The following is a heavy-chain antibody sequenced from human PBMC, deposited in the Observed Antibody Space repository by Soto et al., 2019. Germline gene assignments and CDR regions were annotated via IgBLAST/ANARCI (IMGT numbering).Heavy chain of an antibody. CDR2: IGSAGDT. CDR3: ESASAGLDY. J-gene: IGHJ4*02. CDR1: GFTLSSHD. V-gene: IGHV3-13*01. D-gene: IGHD1-1*01. Sequence: GGSLRLSCAVSGFTLSSHDMHWVRQATGKGLEWVSAIGSAGDTYYTDSVKGRFTLSRENAKNSLYLQMNSLRAEDTAVYYCESASAGLDYCGQESLVPVSS.